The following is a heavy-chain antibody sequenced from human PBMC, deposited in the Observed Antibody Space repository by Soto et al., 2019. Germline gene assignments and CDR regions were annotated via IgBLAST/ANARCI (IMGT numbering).Heavy chain of an antibody. CDR2: ISYDESDK. J-gene: IGHJ4*02. CDR3: ARVRASASGSSSVYFEH. Sequence: QVQLVESGGGVVQPGRSLRLSCAASGFTFIDYGMHWVRQAPGKGLEWLAVISYDESDKNYADSVKGRFSISRDNSKNTLYLQMNSLRGDNTAGYYCARVRASASGSSSVYFEHWGQRTLVSVSP. V-gene: IGHV3-30*03. CDR1: GFTFIDYG. D-gene: IGHD3-10*01.